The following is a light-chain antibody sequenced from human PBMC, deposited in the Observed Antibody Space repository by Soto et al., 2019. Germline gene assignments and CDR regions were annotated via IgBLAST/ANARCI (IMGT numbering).Light chain of an antibody. J-gene: IGKJ3*01. CDR3: QQRINWPFT. CDR1: QSVSSY. V-gene: IGKV3-11*01. CDR2: DAS. Sequence: EIVLTQSPATLSLSPGERATLSCRASQSVSSYLAWYQQKPGQAPRLLIYDASSRATGIPARFSGSGSGTDFTLTISRLEPDDFAVYYCQQRINWPFTFGPGPKVDIK.